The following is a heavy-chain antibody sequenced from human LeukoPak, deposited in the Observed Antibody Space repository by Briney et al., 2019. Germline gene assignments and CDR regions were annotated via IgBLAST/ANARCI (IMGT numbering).Heavy chain of an antibody. D-gene: IGHD1-26*01. J-gene: IGHJ4*02. CDR1: GFTFSSYW. CDR2: MKQDGSEI. Sequence: PGGSLRLSCAASGFTFSSYWMSWVRQAPGKGPEWVANMKQDGSEIYSVDSVKGRFTISRDNAKNSVYLEMNNLRAEDTAVYYCARDKIVGPTTLDYWGQGTLVTVSS. CDR3: ARDKIVGPTTLDY. V-gene: IGHV3-7*01.